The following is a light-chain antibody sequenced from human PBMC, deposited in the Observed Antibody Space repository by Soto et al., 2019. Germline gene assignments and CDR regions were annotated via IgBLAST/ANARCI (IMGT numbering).Light chain of an antibody. CDR3: QQYGSSPIT. V-gene: IGKV3-20*01. CDR2: GVS. CDR1: QNVGNN. Sequence: EILMTQSPATLSVSPGERVTFSCRASQNVGNNLVWYQQKPGQAPRLLISGVSTRATGIPDRFSGSGSGTDFSLTISRMEPEDFAVYYCQQYGSSPITFGQGTRLEIK. J-gene: IGKJ5*01.